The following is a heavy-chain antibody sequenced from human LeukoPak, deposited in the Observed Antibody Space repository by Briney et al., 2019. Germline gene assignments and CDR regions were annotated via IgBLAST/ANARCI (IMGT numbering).Heavy chain of an antibody. CDR3: ARVGITMVRGVTLYYYYYYYMDV. Sequence: GSLRLSCAASGFTFSSYWMSWVRQAPGKGLEWVANIKQDGSEKYYVDSVKGRFTISRDNAKNSLYLQMNSLRAEDTAVYYCARVGITMVRGVTLYYYYYYYMDVWGKGTTVTVSS. V-gene: IGHV3-7*01. D-gene: IGHD3-10*01. CDR1: GFTFSSYW. J-gene: IGHJ6*03. CDR2: IKQDGSEK.